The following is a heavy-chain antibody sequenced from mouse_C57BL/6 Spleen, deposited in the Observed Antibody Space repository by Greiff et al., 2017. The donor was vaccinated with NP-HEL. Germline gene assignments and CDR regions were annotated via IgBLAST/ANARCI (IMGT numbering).Heavy chain of an antibody. CDR3: ARDHYYGIHY. CDR2: FHPTSGSP. CDR1: GSTFTSSC. Sequence: VQLQQPGAELVKPGASVKLSFKASGSTFTSSCMHWVPHRPVPGLEWLGMFHPTSGSPNDNEKFKSKATRTVDKSSSTAYMQLSSLTSEDSAVYYGARDHYYGIHYWGQGTTLTGSS. V-gene: IGHV1-64*01. J-gene: IGHJ2*01. D-gene: IGHD1-1*01.